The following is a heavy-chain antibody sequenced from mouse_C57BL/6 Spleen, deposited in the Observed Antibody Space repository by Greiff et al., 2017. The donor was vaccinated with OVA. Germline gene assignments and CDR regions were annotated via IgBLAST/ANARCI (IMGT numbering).Heavy chain of an antibody. D-gene: IGHD1-1*01. CDR1: GFTFSSYT. Sequence: EVKVVESGGGLVKPGGSLKLSCAASGFTFSSYTMSWVRQTPEKRLEWVATISGGGGNTYYPDSVKGRFTISRDNAKNTLYLQMSSLRSEDTALYYCARPCSHWYFDVWGTGTTVTVSS. J-gene: IGHJ1*03. CDR3: ARPCSHWYFDV. CDR2: ISGGGGNT. V-gene: IGHV5-9*01.